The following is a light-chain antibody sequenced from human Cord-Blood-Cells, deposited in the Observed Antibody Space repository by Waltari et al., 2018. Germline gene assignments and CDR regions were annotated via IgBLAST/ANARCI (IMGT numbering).Light chain of an antibody. Sequence: QAVLTQPASLSASPGASASLTCTLRSGINVGTYRIYWYQQKPGSPPQYPLRYKSDSDKQQGSGVPSRFSGSKEASANAGILLISGLQSEDEADYYCMIWHSSAWVFGGGTKLTVL. CDR2: YKSDSDK. J-gene: IGLJ3*02. CDR3: MIWHSSAWV. CDR1: SGINVGTYR. V-gene: IGLV5-45*01.